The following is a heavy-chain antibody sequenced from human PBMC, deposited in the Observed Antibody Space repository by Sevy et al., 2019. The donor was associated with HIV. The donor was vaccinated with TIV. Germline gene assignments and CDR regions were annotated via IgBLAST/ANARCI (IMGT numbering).Heavy chain of an antibody. V-gene: IGHV3-74*01. CDR1: GFTFSSHW. CDR2: LNGDGSSA. D-gene: IGHD6-19*01. CDR3: TRGRSGTYGWFDP. J-gene: IGHJ5*02. Sequence: GVLRLSCAASGFTFSSHWMHWVRQAPGKGLVWVSRLNGDGSSASYADFVKGRFTISRDNGKNTVYLQISSLTADDTAVYYCTRGRSGTYGWFDPWGQGTLVTVSS.